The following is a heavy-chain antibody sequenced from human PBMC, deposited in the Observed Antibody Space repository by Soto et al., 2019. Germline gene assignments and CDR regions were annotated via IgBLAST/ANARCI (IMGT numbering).Heavy chain of an antibody. Sequence: PGGSLRQPSRTSVPRSSTNGVHRLRQATSSGPEWVAFISGDVSNPEYVHSVRGRFTVSRDNSRNTLFLQMDSLRPDDTAVYYCTKPRSSLQWPPFDPGGHGT. CDR3: TKPRSSLQWPPFDP. V-gene: IGHV3-30*18. CDR2: ISGDVSNP. CDR1: VPRSSTNG. D-gene: IGHD6-19*01. J-gene: IGHJ5*02.